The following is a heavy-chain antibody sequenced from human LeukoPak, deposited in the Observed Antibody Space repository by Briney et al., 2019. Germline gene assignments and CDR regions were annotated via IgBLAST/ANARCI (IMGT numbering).Heavy chain of an antibody. J-gene: IGHJ4*02. D-gene: IGHD6-13*01. CDR1: GYTFTGYY. CDR2: INPNSGGT. V-gene: IGHV1-2*02. Sequence: GASVKVSCKASGYTFTGYYMHWVRQAPGQGLEWMGWINPNSGGTNYAQKFQGRVTMTRDTSISTAYMELSSLTSDDTAVYYCARTKRQKLVGFGYWGQGTLVTVSS. CDR3: ARTKRQKLVGFGY.